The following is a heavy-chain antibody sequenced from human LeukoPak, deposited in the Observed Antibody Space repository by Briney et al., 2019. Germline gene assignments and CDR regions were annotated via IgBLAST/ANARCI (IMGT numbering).Heavy chain of an antibody. J-gene: IGHJ4*02. CDR2: ISGGGDIT. CDR1: GFNFANHA. CDR3: VREDTPATANY. V-gene: IGHV3-23*01. D-gene: IGHD2-21*02. Sequence: GGSLRLSCAASGFNFANHAMSWVRQTAGKGLEWVSAISGGGDITYYADSVKGRFTISRDNSKDTLFLQMRSLRPGDTAVYYCVREDTPATANYWGQGTLVTISS.